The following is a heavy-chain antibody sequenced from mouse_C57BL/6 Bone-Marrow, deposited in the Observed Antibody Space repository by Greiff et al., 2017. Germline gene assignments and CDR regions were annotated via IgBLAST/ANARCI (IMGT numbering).Heavy chain of an antibody. D-gene: IGHD2-5*01. Sequence: VQLQQPGAELVKPGASVKMSCKASGYTFTSYWITWVKQRPGQGLEWIGGNYPGSGSTKYNEKFKSKATLTVDTSSSTAYMQLSSLTSEDSAVYYCARPYSSNYGYFDVWGTGTTLTVSS. CDR1: GYTFTSYW. J-gene: IGHJ1*03. CDR3: ARPYSSNYGYFDV. V-gene: IGHV1-55*01. CDR2: NYPGSGST.